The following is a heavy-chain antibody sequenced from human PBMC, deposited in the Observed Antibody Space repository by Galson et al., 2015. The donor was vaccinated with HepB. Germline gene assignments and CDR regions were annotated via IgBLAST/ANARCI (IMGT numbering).Heavy chain of an antibody. Sequence: ETLSLTCTVSGGSISSSNYYWGWIRQPPGKGLEWIGSNFYSGSTYYNPSLKGRVTISVETSKNQLSLKVNSVTAADTAFYYCASGRRDGYRYFDYRGQGTLVTVSS. CDR1: GGSISSSNYY. D-gene: IGHD5-24*01. CDR3: ASGRRDGYRYFDY. J-gene: IGHJ4*02. CDR2: NFYSGST. V-gene: IGHV4-39*01.